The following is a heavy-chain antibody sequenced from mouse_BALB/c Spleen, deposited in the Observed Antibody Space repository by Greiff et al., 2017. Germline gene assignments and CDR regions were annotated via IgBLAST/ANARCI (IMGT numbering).Heavy chain of an antibody. D-gene: IGHD2-4*01. Sequence: SGPELVKPGASVKIPCKASGYTFTDYNMDWVKQSHGKSLEWIGDINPNNGGTIYNQKFKGKATLTVDKSSSTAYMELRSLTSEDTAVYYCARYDYGNWYLDVWGAGTTVTVSS. CDR3: ARYDYGNWYLDV. J-gene: IGHJ1*01. V-gene: IGHV1-18*01. CDR2: INPNNGGT. CDR1: GYTFTDYN.